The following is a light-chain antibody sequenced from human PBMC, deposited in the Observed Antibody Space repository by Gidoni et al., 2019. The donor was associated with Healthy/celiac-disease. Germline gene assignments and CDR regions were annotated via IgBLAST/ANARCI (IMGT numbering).Light chain of an antibody. Sequence: DTVMAQTPLSLPATPGEPASIACRSSQSPLDSDDGNTYLDWYLQKPGQSPQLLIDTLSYRASGVPERFSGSGSGAYFTLKISRVEAEDVGVYYCMQRIEFPWTFGQGTKVEIK. CDR3: MQRIEFPWT. J-gene: IGKJ1*01. CDR1: QSPLDSDDGNTY. V-gene: IGKV2-40*01. CDR2: TLS.